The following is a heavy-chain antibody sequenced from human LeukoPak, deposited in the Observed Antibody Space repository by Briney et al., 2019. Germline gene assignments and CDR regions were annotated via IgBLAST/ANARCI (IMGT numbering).Heavy chain of an antibody. Sequence: GGSLRLSCAASGFTFSSYAMSWVRQAPGEGLEWVSAISGSGGSTYYADSVKGRFTISRDNSKNTLYLQMNSLRAEDTAVYYCAKYEAYDSSGYYYGDWGQGTLVTVSS. D-gene: IGHD3-22*01. CDR1: GFTFSSYA. CDR2: ISGSGGST. J-gene: IGHJ4*02. V-gene: IGHV3-23*01. CDR3: AKYEAYDSSGYYYGD.